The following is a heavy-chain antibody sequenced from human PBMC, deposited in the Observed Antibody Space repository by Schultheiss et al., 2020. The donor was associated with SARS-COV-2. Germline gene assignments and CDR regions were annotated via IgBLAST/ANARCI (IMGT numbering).Heavy chain of an antibody. D-gene: IGHD6-19*01. CDR1: GFTFSSYS. J-gene: IGHJ4*02. CDR2: IWYDGSNK. CDR3: ARAPPQQWLVLFDY. Sequence: GGSLRLSCAASGFTFSSYSMNWVRQAPGKGLERVAVIWYDGSNKYYADSVKGRFTISRDNSKNTLYLQMNSLRAEDTAVYYCARAPPQQWLVLFDYWGQGTLVTVSS. V-gene: IGHV3-33*08.